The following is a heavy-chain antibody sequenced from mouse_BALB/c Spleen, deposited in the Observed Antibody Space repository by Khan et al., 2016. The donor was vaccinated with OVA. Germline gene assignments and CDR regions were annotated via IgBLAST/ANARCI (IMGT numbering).Heavy chain of an antibody. V-gene: IGHV3-2*02. CDR1: GYSITSNYA. D-gene: IGHD1-1*01. J-gene: IGHJ4*01. Sequence: EVQLQESGPGLVKPSQSLSLTCTVTGYSITSNYAWNWIRQFPGNKLEWMGYISYSDSTSSNPSLKSRISITRDTSKNQFFLQLNSVTTEATATYYCARGNYYGYAMDYWGQGTSVTVSS. CDR2: ISYSDST. CDR3: ARGNYYGYAMDY.